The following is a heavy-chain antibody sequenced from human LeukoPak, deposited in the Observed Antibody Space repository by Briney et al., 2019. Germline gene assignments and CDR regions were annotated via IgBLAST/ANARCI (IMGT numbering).Heavy chain of an antibody. Sequence: SGTLSLTCAVSGGSITSSNWWSWVRQPPGKGLEWIGEIYQSGSTNYNPSLKSRVTISVDTSKNQFSLKLSSVTAADTAVYYCARRGKQWLVRDAFDIWGQGTMVTVSS. J-gene: IGHJ3*02. CDR3: ARRGKQWLVRDAFDI. CDR1: GGSITSSNW. D-gene: IGHD6-19*01. V-gene: IGHV4-4*02. CDR2: IYQSGST.